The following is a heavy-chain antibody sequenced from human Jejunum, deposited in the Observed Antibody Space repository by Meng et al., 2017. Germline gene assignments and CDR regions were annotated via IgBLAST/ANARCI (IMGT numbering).Heavy chain of an antibody. J-gene: IGHJ4*02. Sequence: QLQLQESGAGLVKASETLSLTCTVSGGSISGSYDYWGWIRQPPGKGLDWTGTISYSGGTYYNPSLTSRVTISMDTAENQFLRKLSSVTAAYTAVYYCARHFSGSGTWFFDSWGQGVLVTVSS. CDR1: GGSISGSYDY. D-gene: IGHD3-10*01. CDR2: ISYSGGT. V-gene: IGHV4-39*01. CDR3: ARHFSGSGTWFFDS.